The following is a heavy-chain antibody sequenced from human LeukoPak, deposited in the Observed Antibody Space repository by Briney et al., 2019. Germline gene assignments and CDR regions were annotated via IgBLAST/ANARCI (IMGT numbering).Heavy chain of an antibody. Sequence: ASVKVSCKASGYTFTSYDINWVRQATGQGREWMGWMNPNSGNTGYAQKFQGRVTITRNTSISTAYMELSSLRSEDTAVYYCARGSRGPARRTPGDYWGQGTLVTVSS. D-gene: IGHD3-10*01. J-gene: IGHJ4*02. CDR3: ARGSRGPARRTPGDY. CDR1: GYTFTSYD. CDR2: MNPNSGNT. V-gene: IGHV1-8*03.